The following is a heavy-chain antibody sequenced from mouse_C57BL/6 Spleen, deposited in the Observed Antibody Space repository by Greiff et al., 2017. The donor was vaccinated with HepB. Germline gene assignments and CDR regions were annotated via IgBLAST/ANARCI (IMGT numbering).Heavy chain of an antibody. V-gene: IGHV1-82*01. J-gene: IGHJ2*01. CDR2: IYPGDGDT. Sequence: QVQLKESGPELVKPGASVKISCKASGYAFSSSWMNWVKQRPGKGLEWIGRIYPGDGDTNYNGKFKGKATLTADKSSSTAYMQLSSLTSEDSAVYFCATYYSNYADYWGQGTTLTVSS. D-gene: IGHD2-5*01. CDR1: GYAFSSSW. CDR3: ATYYSNYADY.